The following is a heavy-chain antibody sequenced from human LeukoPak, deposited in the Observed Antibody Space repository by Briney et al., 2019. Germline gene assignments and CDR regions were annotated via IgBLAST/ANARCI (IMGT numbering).Heavy chain of an antibody. V-gene: IGHV4-4*07. CDR2: IYTSGST. CDR1: GGSISSYY. CDR3: ARVQDGDYEYNWFDP. D-gene: IGHD4-17*01. Sequence: SETLSLTCTVSGGSISSYYWSWIRRPAGKGLEWIGRIYTSGSTNYNPSLKSRVTMSVDTAKNQFSLKLSSVTAADTAVYYCARVQDGDYEYNWFDPWGQGTLVTVSS. J-gene: IGHJ5*02.